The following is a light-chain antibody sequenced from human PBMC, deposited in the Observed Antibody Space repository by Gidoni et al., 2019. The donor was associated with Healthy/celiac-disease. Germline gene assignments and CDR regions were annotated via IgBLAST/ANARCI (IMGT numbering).Light chain of an antibody. Sequence: EIVLTQSPGTLSFSQGERATLSCRASQSVSSSYLAWYQQKPGQAPRLRMYGASSRATGIPDRFSGSGSGTDFTLTISRLEPEDFAVYYCQQYGSSPLTFGGGTKVEIK. CDR2: GAS. CDR3: QQYGSSPLT. CDR1: QSVSSSY. V-gene: IGKV3-20*01. J-gene: IGKJ4*01.